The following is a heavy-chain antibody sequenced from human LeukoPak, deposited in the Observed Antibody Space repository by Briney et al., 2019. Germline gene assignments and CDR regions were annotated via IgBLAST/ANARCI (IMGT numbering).Heavy chain of an antibody. Sequence: VASVKVSCKASGYTFTSYDINWVRQATGQGLEWMGWMDPNSDNTGYAQKFQGRVTMTRNTSISTAYMELSSLRSEDTAVYYCARGHWVYGVDYWGQGTLVTVSS. J-gene: IGHJ4*02. CDR1: GYTFTSYD. CDR3: ARGHWVYGVDY. V-gene: IGHV1-8*01. D-gene: IGHD5/OR15-5a*01. CDR2: MDPNSDNT.